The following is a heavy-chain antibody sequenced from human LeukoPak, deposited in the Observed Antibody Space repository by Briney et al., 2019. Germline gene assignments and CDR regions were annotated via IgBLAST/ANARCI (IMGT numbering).Heavy chain of an antibody. J-gene: IGHJ3*01. CDR1: GFSSSNYW. CDR2: IKGDGSDK. CDR3: ARAQWGYPFDV. Sequence: GGSLRLSCAASGFSSSNYWMTWIRQAPGKRLEWVATIKGDGSDKRYVDSVKGRFTISRDDVKNSLYLQLNNLRAEDTAIYYCARAQWGYPFDVWGQGTRVTVSS. D-gene: IGHD5-18*01. V-gene: IGHV3-7*03.